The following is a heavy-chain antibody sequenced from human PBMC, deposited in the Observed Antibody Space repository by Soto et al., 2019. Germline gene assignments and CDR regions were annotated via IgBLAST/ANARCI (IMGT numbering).Heavy chain of an antibody. CDR3: TRDRPYYYDSSHAFDI. Sequence: ASVKVSCKAFGYSFISHYMHWVRQAPGQGLEWMGTIHPAGIDTAYAQKFQGRVTMTTDTSTSTVYMELTSLTSEDTAVYYCTRDRPYYYDSSHAFDIWGQGTMVTVSS. J-gene: IGHJ3*02. D-gene: IGHD3-22*01. CDR2: IHPAGIDT. CDR1: GYSFISHY. V-gene: IGHV1-46*03.